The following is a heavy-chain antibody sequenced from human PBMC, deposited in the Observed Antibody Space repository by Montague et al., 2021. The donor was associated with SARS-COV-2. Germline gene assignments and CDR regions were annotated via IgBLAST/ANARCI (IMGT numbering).Heavy chain of an antibody. CDR1: GGSISSYY. V-gene: IGHV4-59*01. D-gene: IGHD4-23*01. Sequence: SETLSLTCTVSGGSISSYYWTWIRQPPGKGLGSIGYIYHNGSTKYNPSLKSRVTISVDTSKNQFSLKLSSVSVADTAVYYCARGGGNSADYYNYTMDVWGQGTTVTVFS. CDR3: ARGGGNSADYYNYTMDV. J-gene: IGHJ6*02. CDR2: IYHNGST.